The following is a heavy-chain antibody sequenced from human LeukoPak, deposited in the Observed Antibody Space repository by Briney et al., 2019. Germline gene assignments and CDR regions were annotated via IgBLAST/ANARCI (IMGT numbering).Heavy chain of an antibody. CDR3: AKIPGAGLDAFDI. J-gene: IGHJ3*02. V-gene: IGHV3-23*01. D-gene: IGHD3-10*01. CDR1: GFTFCSYA. CDR2: ISGSGGST. Sequence: GSLRLSCAAPGFTFCSYAMRWVRPAPGEGLGWVSAISGSGGSTYYADSVKGRFTISRDNSKNTLYLQMNSLRAEDTAVYYCAKIPGAGLDAFDIWGQGTMDTVSS.